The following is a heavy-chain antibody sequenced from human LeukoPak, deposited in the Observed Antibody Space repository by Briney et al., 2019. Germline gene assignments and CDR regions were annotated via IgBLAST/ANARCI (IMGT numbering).Heavy chain of an antibody. CDR3: ARASNYYYDSSGVDY. CDR2: IIPILGIA. Sequence: ASVKVSCKASGGTFSSYAISWVRQAPRQGLEWMGRIIPILGIANYAQKFQGRVTITADKSTSTAYMELSSLRSEDTAVYYCARASNYYYDSSGVDYWGQGTLVTVSS. CDR1: GGTFSSYA. J-gene: IGHJ4*02. D-gene: IGHD3-22*01. V-gene: IGHV1-69*04.